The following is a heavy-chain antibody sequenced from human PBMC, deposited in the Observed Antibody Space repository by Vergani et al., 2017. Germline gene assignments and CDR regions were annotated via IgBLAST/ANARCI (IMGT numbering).Heavy chain of an antibody. CDR2: ISGSGGST. D-gene: IGHD5-18*01. J-gene: IGHJ6*02. Sequence: EVQLLESGGGLVQPGGSLRLSCAASGFTFSSYAMSWVRQAPGKGLEWVSAISGSGGSTYYADSVKGRLTISRDNSKNTLYLQMNSLRAEDTAVYYCAKDQRDTAMVSSRYYYYGMDVWGQGTTVTVSS. CDR3: AKDQRDTAMVSSRYYYYGMDV. V-gene: IGHV3-23*01. CDR1: GFTFSSYA.